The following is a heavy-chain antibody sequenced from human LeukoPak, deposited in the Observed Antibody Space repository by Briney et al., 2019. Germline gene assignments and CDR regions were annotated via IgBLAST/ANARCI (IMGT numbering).Heavy chain of an antibody. CDR1: GGSFSGYY. Sequence: SETLSLTCAVYGGSFSGYYWSWIRQPPGKGLEWIGEINHSGSTNYIPSLEGRVTLSVDTSKNQFSLNLNSVTAADTAVYYCARHRKRSGGYFGSGHDGFDIWGQGSMVTVSS. D-gene: IGHD3-22*01. CDR2: INHSGST. J-gene: IGHJ3*02. CDR3: ARHRKRSGGYFGSGHDGFDI. V-gene: IGHV4-34*01.